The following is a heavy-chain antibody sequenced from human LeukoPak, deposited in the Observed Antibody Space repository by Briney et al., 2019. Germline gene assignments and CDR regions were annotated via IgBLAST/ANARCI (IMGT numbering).Heavy chain of an antibody. Sequence: GGSLRLSCVASGFTFNTYRMNWFRQAPGKGLEWISYISSSSATIYYADSVKGRFTISRDNAKNSPYLQMNSLRAEDTAVYYCARGRDLFDSWGQGTLVIVSS. CDR1: GFTFNTYR. V-gene: IGHV3-48*04. CDR3: ARGRDLFDS. J-gene: IGHJ4*02. CDR2: ISSSSATI.